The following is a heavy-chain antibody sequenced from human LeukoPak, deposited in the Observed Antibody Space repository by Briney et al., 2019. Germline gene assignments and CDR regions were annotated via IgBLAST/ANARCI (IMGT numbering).Heavy chain of an antibody. Sequence: GGSLRLSCAASGFTFSSYAMHWVRQAPGKGLEWVAVISYDGSNKYYADSVKGRFTISRDNSKNTLCLQMNSLRAEDTAVYYCARDPAPSGSYCFDYWGQGTLVTVSS. D-gene: IGHD1-26*01. V-gene: IGHV3-30-3*01. CDR1: GFTFSSYA. J-gene: IGHJ4*02. CDR2: ISYDGSNK. CDR3: ARDPAPSGSYCFDY.